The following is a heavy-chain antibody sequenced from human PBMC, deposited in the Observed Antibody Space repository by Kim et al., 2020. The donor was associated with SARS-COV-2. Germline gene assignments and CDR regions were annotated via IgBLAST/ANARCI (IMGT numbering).Heavy chain of an antibody. D-gene: IGHD5-18*01. CDR3: ARGVRVQLWLRDYYYGMDV. CDR1: GYTFTSYY. CDR2: INPSGGST. V-gene: IGHV1-46*01. Sequence: ASVKVSCKASGYTFTSYYMHWVRQAPGQGLEWMGIINPSGGSTSYAQKFQGRVTMTRDTSTSTVYMELSSLRSEDTAVYYCARGVRVQLWLRDYYYGMDVWGQGTTVTVSS. J-gene: IGHJ6*02.